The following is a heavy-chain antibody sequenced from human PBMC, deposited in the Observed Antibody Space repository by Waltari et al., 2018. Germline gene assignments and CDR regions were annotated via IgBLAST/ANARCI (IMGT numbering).Heavy chain of an antibody. Sequence: QLQLQESGPGLVKPSETLSLTCTVSGGSISSSSYYWGWIRQPPGKGLEWIGSIHYCGCTYYNPSLKSRVTISVDTAKNQVSLKLSSVSGADTAVYYYARSSGSYRQRYYFDDWGQGALVTVSS. V-gene: IGHV4-39*07. CDR2: IHYCGCT. J-gene: IGHJ4*02. CDR3: ARSSGSYRQRYYFDD. D-gene: IGHD1-26*01. CDR1: GGSISSSSYY.